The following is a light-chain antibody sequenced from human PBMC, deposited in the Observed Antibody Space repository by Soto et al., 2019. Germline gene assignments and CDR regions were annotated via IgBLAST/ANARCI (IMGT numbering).Light chain of an antibody. Sequence: QSARTQPASVSGSPGQSITISCTGTSSDVGGYNYVSWYQQHPGKAPKLMIYDVSNRPSGVSNRFSGSKSGDTASLTISGLQAEDEADYYCSSYTTGSTLFGTGTKVTVL. CDR2: DVS. CDR3: SSYTTGSTL. J-gene: IGLJ1*01. V-gene: IGLV2-14*01. CDR1: SSDVGGYNY.